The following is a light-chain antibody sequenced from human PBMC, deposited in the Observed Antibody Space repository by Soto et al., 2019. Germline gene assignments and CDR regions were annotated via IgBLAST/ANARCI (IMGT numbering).Light chain of an antibody. J-gene: IGKJ4*01. V-gene: IGKV1-13*02. Sequence: AIQLTQSPSSLSASIGDRVTITCRARQGIGSALAWYQQAPGKPPKLLIFDASTLENGVPSRFSGGGSGTDFTLTISSVQPEDFATYYCLLFNTYPQAFGRGTKVEIK. CDR3: LLFNTYPQA. CDR1: QGIGSA. CDR2: DAS.